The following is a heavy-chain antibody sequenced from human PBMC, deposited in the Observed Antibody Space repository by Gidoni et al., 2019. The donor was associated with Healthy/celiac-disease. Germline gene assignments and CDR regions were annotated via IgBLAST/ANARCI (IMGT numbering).Heavy chain of an antibody. D-gene: IGHD3-3*01. CDR2: INHSGST. CDR3: ARGVFFPLPDY. CDR1: GGSFSGYY. Sequence: QVQLQQWGAGLLKPSETLSLTCAVYGGSFSGYYWSWIRQPPGKGLEWIGEINHSGSTNYNPSLKSRVTISVDTSKNQFSLKLSSVTAADTAVYYCARGVFFPLPDYWGQGTLVTVSS. J-gene: IGHJ4*02. V-gene: IGHV4-34*01.